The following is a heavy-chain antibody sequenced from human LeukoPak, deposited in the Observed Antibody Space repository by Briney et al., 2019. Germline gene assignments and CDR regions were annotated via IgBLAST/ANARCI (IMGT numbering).Heavy chain of an antibody. Sequence: GGSLRLSCAASGFTFSSYEMNWVRQAPGKGLEWVANIKQDGSEKNYVESVKGRFTISRDNAKNSLDLQMNSLRAEDTAVYYCARDQWNIAAAASLHFDYWGQGTLVTVSS. CDR2: IKQDGSEK. D-gene: IGHD6-13*01. J-gene: IGHJ4*02. CDR3: ARDQWNIAAAASLHFDY. V-gene: IGHV3-7*03. CDR1: GFTFSSYE.